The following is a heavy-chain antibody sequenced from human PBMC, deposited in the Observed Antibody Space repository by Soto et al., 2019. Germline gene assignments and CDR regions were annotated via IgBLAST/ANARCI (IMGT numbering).Heavy chain of an antibody. CDR2: IYYSGST. CDR1: GGSISSSSYY. V-gene: IGHV4-39*01. D-gene: IGHD4-4*01. J-gene: IGHJ6*02. Sequence: SETLSLTCTVSGGSISSSSYYWGWIRQPPGRGLEWIGSIYYSGSTYYNPSLKSRVTISVDTSKNQFSLKLSSVTAADTAVYYCATNYAYYYYYGMDVWGQGTTVTVSS. CDR3: ATNYAYYYYYGMDV.